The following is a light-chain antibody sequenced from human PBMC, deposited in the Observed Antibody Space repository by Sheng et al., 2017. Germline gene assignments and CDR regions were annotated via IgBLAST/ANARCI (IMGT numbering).Light chain of an antibody. CDR1: QATNNF. CDR2: DAS. V-gene: IGKV1-NL1*01. Sequence: DIQMTQFPSSLSASVGDRVTITCRASQATNNFLAWYQHKPGKAPKFLLYDASKLQSGVPSRFSGSGSGTDHTLTISNLQPEDFATYFCQQYYDNPSTFGGGTEGGGQT. J-gene: IGKJ4*01. CDR3: QQYYDNPST.